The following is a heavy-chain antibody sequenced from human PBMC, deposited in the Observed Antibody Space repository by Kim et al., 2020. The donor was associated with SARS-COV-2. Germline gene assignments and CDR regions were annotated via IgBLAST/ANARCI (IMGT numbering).Heavy chain of an antibody. CDR2: IYPGDSDT. V-gene: IGHV5-51*01. CDR3: ARWGSLHTSFSNYYYYYGMDV. D-gene: IGHD3-10*01. J-gene: IGHJ6*02. CDR1: GYSFTSYW. Sequence: GESLKISCKGSGYSFTSYWIGWVRQMPGKGLEWMGIIYPGDSDTRYSPSFRGQVTISADKSISTAYLQWSSLKASDTAMYYCARWGSLHTSFSNYYYYYGMDVWGQGTTVTVSS.